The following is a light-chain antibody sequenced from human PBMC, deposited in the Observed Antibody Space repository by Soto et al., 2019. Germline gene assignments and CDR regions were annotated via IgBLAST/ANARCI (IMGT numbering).Light chain of an antibody. CDR1: SSDVGAYTY. CDR2: DVI. J-gene: IGLJ1*01. CDR3: CSYAGSYTHV. Sequence: QSVLTQPRSVSGSPGQSVTNACTGTSSDVGAYTYVSWYQQHPGKAPKLIIYDVIKRPSGVPDRFSGSKSGNTASLTISGFQADDEADYYCCSYAGSYTHVFGTGTKLTVL. V-gene: IGLV2-11*01.